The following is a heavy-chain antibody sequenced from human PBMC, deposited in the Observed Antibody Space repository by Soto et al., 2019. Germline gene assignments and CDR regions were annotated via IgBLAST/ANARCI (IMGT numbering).Heavy chain of an antibody. Sequence: QMPLVQSGPEVKKPGTSAKVSCKASGFTFTSSAVQWVRQARGQRLEWIGWIVVGSGNTNYAQKFQERVTITRDMSTSTAYMELSSLRSEDTAVYYCAATGVVVAATGLFYYGMDVWGQGTTVTVSS. CDR2: IVVGSGNT. J-gene: IGHJ6*02. V-gene: IGHV1-58*01. CDR1: GFTFTSSA. D-gene: IGHD2-15*01. CDR3: AATGVVVAATGLFYYGMDV.